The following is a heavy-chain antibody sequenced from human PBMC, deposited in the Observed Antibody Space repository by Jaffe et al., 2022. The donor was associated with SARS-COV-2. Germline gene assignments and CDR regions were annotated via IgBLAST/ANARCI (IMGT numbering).Heavy chain of an antibody. CDR1: GFTFSNAW. Sequence: EVQLVESGGGLVKPGGSLRLSCAASGFTFSNAWMSWVRQAPGKGLEWVGRLKRKADGGTTDYAGAVKGRFTISRDDSKNTLYLQMNSLKTEDTAVYYCAAGLGTTDFDYWGQGTLVTVSS. V-gene: IGHV3-15*01. CDR3: AAGLGTTDFDY. D-gene: IGHD1-26*01. J-gene: IGHJ4*02. CDR2: LKRKADGGTT.